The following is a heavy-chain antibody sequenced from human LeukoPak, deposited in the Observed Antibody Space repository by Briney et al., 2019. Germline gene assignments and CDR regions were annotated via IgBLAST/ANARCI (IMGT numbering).Heavy chain of an antibody. V-gene: IGHV1-18*01. Sequence: ASVKVSCKASGYTFTTYGISWVRQAPGQGLEWMGWISAYNGNTNYAQNLQGRVTMTTDTSTSTAYMELRSLRSDDTAVYYCARGPPTPQYFQHWGQGTLVTVSS. CDR2: ISAYNGNT. D-gene: IGHD2-15*01. J-gene: IGHJ1*01. CDR1: GYTFTTYG. CDR3: ARGPPTPQYFQH.